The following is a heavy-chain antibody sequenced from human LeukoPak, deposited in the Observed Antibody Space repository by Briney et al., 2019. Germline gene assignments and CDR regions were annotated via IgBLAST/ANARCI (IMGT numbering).Heavy chain of an antibody. CDR2: IYYSGST. CDR1: GGSFRSSGYY. CDR3: ARLHYGTGSSLLFDY. Sequence: SEPLSLTCTVSGGSFRSSGYYWCWICQPPARGRGGIASIYYSGSTYYNPSLKSRVTISVDTSKNQFSLKLSSVTAADTAVYYCARLHYGTGSSLLFDYWGQGTLVTVSS. D-gene: IGHD3-10*01. V-gene: IGHV4-39*01. J-gene: IGHJ4*02.